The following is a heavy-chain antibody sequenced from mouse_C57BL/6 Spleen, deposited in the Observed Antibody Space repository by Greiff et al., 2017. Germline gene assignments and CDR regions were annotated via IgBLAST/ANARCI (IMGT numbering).Heavy chain of an antibody. J-gene: IGHJ2*01. CDR1: GFNITDDY. CDR2: IDPENGDT. D-gene: IGHD1-1*02. CDR3: RVCGNYFDY. Sequence: VQLQQPGAELVRPGASVKLSCTASGFNITDDYMHWVKQRPEQGLEWIGWIDPENGDTEYASKFQGKATITADTSSNTAYLQLSSLTSEDTAVYYCRVCGNYFDYWGQGTTLTVSS. V-gene: IGHV14-4*01.